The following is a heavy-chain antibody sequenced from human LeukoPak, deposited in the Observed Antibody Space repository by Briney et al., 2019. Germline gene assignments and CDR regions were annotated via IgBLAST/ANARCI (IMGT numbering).Heavy chain of an antibody. D-gene: IGHD3-22*01. Sequence: GGSLRLSCAASGFTFNNFAMHWARQAPGKGLEWVAVISDDGNNDYYADSVQGRFTISRDNSKNTLYLQMSSLRAEDAAMYYCARSQSTFLLYYYDSSGFLIKDWGQGTLVTVSS. CDR1: GFTFNNFA. V-gene: IGHV3-30-3*01. J-gene: IGHJ4*02. CDR2: ISDDGNND. CDR3: ARSQSTFLLYYYDSSGFLIKD.